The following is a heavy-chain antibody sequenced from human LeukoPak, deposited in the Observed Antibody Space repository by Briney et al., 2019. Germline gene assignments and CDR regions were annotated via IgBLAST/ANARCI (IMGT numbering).Heavy chain of an antibody. D-gene: IGHD4-17*01. CDR3: ARVLGDYLDY. CDR1: GFTFDDYA. J-gene: IGHJ4*02. CDR2: ISWNSGSI. V-gene: IGHV3-9*01. Sequence: GRSLRLSCAASGFTFDDYAMHWVRQAPGKGLEWVSGISWNSGSIGYADSVKGRFTISRDNAKNSLYLQMNSLRAEDTAVYYCARVLGDYLDYWGQGTLVTVSS.